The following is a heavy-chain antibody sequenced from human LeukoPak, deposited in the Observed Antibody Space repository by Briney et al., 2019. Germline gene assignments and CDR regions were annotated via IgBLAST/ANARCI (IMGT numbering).Heavy chain of an antibody. CDR2: ISSHTSYI. D-gene: IGHD3-3*01. J-gene: IGHJ4*02. V-gene: IGHV3-21*01. CDR3: ARKADDFWSGYYLDY. CDR1: GFTFYRYR. Sequence: GGSLNLSCAASGFTFYRYRINWVGQAPGRGLEWVSSISSHTSYIYYADSVKGRFTISRDNAKNSLYLQMNSLRAEDTAVYYCARKADDFWSGYYLDYWGQGTLVTVSS.